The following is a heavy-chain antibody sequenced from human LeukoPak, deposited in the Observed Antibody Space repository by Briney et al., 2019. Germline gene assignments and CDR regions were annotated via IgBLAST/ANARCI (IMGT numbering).Heavy chain of an antibody. CDR1: GASIRTYY. J-gene: IGHJ4*02. Sequence: SETLSLTCTVSGASIRTYYWSWIRQPPGKGLEWIGYIYYSGSTNSNPSLKSRVTISVDMSKNQFSLKLSSVTAADTAVYYCAGTYYYDSSGYYHYSLWGQGTLVTVSS. CDR3: AGTYYYDSSGYYHYSL. CDR2: IYYSGST. D-gene: IGHD3-22*01. V-gene: IGHV4-59*01.